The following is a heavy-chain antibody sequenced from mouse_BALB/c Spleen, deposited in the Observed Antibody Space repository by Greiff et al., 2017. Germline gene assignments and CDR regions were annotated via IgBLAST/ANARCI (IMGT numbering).Heavy chain of an antibody. Sequence: EVKLMESGPGLVKPSQSLSLTCSVTGYSITSGYYWNWIRQFPGNKLEWMGYISYDGSNNYNPSLKNRISITRDTSKNQFFLKLNSVTTEDTATYYCARDEGPYFDYWGQGTTLTVSS. J-gene: IGHJ2*01. CDR3: ARDEGPYFDY. CDR1: GYSITSGYY. V-gene: IGHV3-6*02. CDR2: ISYDGSN.